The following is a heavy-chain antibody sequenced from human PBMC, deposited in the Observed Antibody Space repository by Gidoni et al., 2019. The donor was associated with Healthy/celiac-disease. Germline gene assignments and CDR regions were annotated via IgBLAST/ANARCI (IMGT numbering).Heavy chain of an antibody. CDR2: ISSSSSYT. J-gene: IGHJ4*02. V-gene: IGHV3-11*06. D-gene: IGHD3-22*01. CDR1: GFTFSDYY. CDR3: ATEGEYYDSSPTGY. Sequence: QVQLVESGGGLVKPGGSLRPACAASGFTFSDYYMSWIRQAPGKGLEWVSYISSSSSYTNYADSVKGRFTISRDNAKNSLYLQMNSLRAEDTAVYYCATEGEYYDSSPTGYWGQGTLVTVSS.